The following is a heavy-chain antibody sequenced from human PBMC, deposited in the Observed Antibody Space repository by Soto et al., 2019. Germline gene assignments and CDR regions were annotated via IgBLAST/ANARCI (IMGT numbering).Heavy chain of an antibody. V-gene: IGHV1-18*01. CDR1: GYTFTSYG. CDR2: ISAYNGNT. CDR3: ARESGSYYRDACDL. Sequence: QVQLLQSGAEVKKPGPSVKVSCKASGYTFTSYGISLVRQAPRQGLEWMGWISAYNGNTNYAQKLQGRVTMTTNTSTSTAYMEMRSMRSDDTAVYYWARESGSYYRDACDLWGQGTIVTVSS. D-gene: IGHD1-26*01. J-gene: IGHJ3*01.